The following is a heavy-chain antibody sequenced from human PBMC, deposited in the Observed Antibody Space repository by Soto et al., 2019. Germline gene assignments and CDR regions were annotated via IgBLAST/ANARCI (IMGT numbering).Heavy chain of an antibody. D-gene: IGHD5-18*01. CDR1: GGSISSYY. CDR2: IYYSGST. J-gene: IGHJ5*02. V-gene: IGHV4-59*01. CDR3: ARGRGYSYDNWFDP. Sequence: SETLSLTCAVSGGSISSYYWSWIRQPPGKGLEWIGYIYYSGSTNYNPSLKSRVTISVDTSKNQFSLKLSSVTAADTAVYYSARGRGYSYDNWFDPWGQGTLVTVSS.